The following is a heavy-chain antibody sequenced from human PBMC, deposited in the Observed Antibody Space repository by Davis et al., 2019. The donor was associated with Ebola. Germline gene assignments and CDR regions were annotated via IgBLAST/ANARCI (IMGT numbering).Heavy chain of an antibody. D-gene: IGHD6-19*01. CDR3: AKGGSGWPSDYSYGMGV. Sequence: PGGSLRLSCAASGFTFSSYWMHWVRRAPGKGLEWVSAISGSGGKTYYGDSVKGRFTISRDNSKNTVYLQMNSLRADDTAVYYCAKGGSGWPSDYSYGMGVWGKGTTVTVSS. V-gene: IGHV3-23*01. CDR1: GFTFSSYW. CDR2: ISGSGGKT. J-gene: IGHJ6*04.